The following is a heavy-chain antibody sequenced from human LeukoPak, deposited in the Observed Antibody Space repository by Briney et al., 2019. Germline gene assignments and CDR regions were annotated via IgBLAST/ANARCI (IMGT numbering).Heavy chain of an antibody. J-gene: IGHJ4*02. D-gene: IGHD3-3*01. Sequence: GGSLRLSCAASGFTFSSYAMHWVRQAPGKGLEWVAVISYDGSNKYYADSVKGRFTISRDNSKNTLYLQMNSLRAEDTVVYYCARDLYYDFWSGYLLDYWGQGTLVTVSS. CDR1: GFTFSSYA. CDR2: ISYDGSNK. V-gene: IGHV3-30-3*01. CDR3: ARDLYYDFWSGYLLDY.